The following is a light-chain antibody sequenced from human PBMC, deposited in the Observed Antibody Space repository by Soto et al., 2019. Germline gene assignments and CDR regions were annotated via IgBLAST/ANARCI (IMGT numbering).Light chain of an antibody. CDR3: TSYSSSDSFDV. Sequence: QSALTQPASVSGSPGQSITISCTGTSSDVGGYYYVSWYQHHPDKAPKLLIYQVTNRPSRVSNRFSGSKSGNTASLTISGLQADDEADYYCTSYSSSDSFDVFGTGTKVTVL. CDR1: SSDVGGYYY. J-gene: IGLJ1*01. V-gene: IGLV2-14*01. CDR2: QVT.